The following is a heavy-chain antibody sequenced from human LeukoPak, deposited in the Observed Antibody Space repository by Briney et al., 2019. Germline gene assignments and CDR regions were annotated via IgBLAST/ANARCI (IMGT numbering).Heavy chain of an antibody. CDR1: GFTSSDYY. D-gene: IGHD6-13*01. CDR3: ARSPRSYSSSPNNRFDP. CDR2: ISSSGSTI. V-gene: IGHV3-11*04. Sequence: KAGGSLRLSCAASGFTSSDYYMSWIRQAPGKGLEWVSYISSSGSTIYYADSVKGRFTTSRDNAKNSRYLQMNSLRAEDTAVYYCARSPRSYSSSPNNRFDPWGQGTLVTVSS. J-gene: IGHJ5*02.